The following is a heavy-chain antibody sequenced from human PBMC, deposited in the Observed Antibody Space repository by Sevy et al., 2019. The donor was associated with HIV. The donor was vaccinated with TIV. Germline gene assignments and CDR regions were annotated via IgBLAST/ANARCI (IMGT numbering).Heavy chain of an antibody. J-gene: IGHJ6*02. V-gene: IGHV3-53*01. CDR3: ARDRNTAMVIGMDV. Sequence: GGSLRLSCAASGFIVSSNYMSWVRQAPGKGLEWVSVIYSGGSTYYADSVKGRFTIPRDNSKNTLYLQMNSLRAEDTAGYYCARDRNTAMVIGMDVWGQGTTVTVSS. CDR1: GFIVSSNY. D-gene: IGHD5-18*01. CDR2: IYSGGST.